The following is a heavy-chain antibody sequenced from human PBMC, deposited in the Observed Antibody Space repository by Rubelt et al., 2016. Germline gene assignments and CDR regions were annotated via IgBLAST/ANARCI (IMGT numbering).Heavy chain of an antibody. Sequence: QLQLQESGPGLVKPSETLSLTCTVSGGSISSSSYYWGWIRQPPGKGLEWIGEINHSGSTNYNPALKSGVTISVATSNNQFSLTRSSGTAADTVVYYCARGHRKVYYYYYGMDVWGQGTTVTVSS. CDR2: INHSGST. CDR3: ARGHRKVYYYYYGMDV. J-gene: IGHJ6*02. CDR1: GGSISSSSYY. V-gene: IGHV4-39*07.